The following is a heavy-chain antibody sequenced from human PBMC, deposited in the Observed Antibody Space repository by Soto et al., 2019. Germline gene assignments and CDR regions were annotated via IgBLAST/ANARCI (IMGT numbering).Heavy chain of an antibody. CDR2: IYHSGST. D-gene: IGHD2-21*02. J-gene: IGHJ6*02. CDR3: ARAYCGRDCPFGMDV. V-gene: IGHV4-30-2*01. Sequence: PSETLSLTCAVSGGSISSGGYSWSWIRQPPGKGLEWIGYIYHSGSTYYNPSLKSRVTISVDRSKNQFSLKLSSVTAADTAVYYCARAYCGRDCPFGMDVWGQGTTVTVSS. CDR1: GGSISSGGYS.